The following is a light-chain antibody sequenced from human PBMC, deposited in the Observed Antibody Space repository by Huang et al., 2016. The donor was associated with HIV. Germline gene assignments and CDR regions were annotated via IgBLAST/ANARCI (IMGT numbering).Light chain of an antibody. J-gene: IGKJ1*01. CDR2: WAS. CDR3: QQYYTSPE. Sequence: DIVLTQSPDTLAVSLGEKVTINCKSSQNVLFSSTNKNYLAWYQQKPGHPPKALIYWASVRESGVPDRFSGSGSGTDFTLTISSLQAEDVAIDYCQQYYTSPEFGQGTRVEI. CDR1: QNVLFSSTNKNY. V-gene: IGKV4-1*01.